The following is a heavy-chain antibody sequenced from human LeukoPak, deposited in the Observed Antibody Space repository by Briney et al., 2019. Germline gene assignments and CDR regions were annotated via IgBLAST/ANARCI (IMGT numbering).Heavy chain of an antibody. CDR1: GLTFSSYA. J-gene: IGHJ4*02. CDR2: ISGSGGST. CDR3: AKAHKMTTVTTGMDY. D-gene: IGHD4-17*01. V-gene: IGHV3-23*01. Sequence: GGSLRLSCAASGLTFSSYAMSWVRQAPGKGLEWVSPISGSGGSTYYADSVKGRFTISRDNSKNTLYLQMNSLRAEDTAVYYCAKAHKMTTVTTGMDYWGQGTLVTVSS.